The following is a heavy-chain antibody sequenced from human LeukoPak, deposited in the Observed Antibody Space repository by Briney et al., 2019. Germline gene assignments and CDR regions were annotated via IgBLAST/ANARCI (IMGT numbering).Heavy chain of an antibody. Sequence: PGGSLRLSCAASGFTFSSYAMSWVRQAPGKGLEWVAVISYDGSNKYYADSVKGRFTISRDNSKNTLYLQMNSLRAEDTAVYYCAKVGPWDYYYGMDVWGQGTTVTVSS. V-gene: IGHV3-30*18. CDR3: AKVGPWDYYYGMDV. D-gene: IGHD3/OR15-3a*01. CDR2: ISYDGSNK. J-gene: IGHJ6*02. CDR1: GFTFSSYA.